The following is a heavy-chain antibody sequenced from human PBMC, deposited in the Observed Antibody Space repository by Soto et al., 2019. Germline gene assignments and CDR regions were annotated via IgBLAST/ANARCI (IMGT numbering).Heavy chain of an antibody. CDR3: ARDGGWAVVTPYYYGMDV. Sequence: PGGSLRLCCAASGFTFSSYWMSWVRQAPGKGLEWVANIKQDGSEKYYVDSVKGRFTISRDNAKNSLYLQMNSLRAEDAAVYYCARDGGWAVVTPYYYGMDVWGQGTTVTVSS. CDR2: IKQDGSEK. CDR1: GFTFSSYW. J-gene: IGHJ6*02. V-gene: IGHV3-7*03. D-gene: IGHD2-21*02.